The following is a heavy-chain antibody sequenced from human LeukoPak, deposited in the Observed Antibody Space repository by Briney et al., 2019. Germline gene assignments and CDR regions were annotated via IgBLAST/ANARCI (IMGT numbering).Heavy chain of an antibody. CDR1: GGSISSGGYY. D-gene: IGHD6-13*01. V-gene: IGHV4-31*03. Sequence: PSQTLSLTCTVSGGSISSGGYYWSWIRQHPGKGLEWIGYIYYSGSTYYNPSLKSRVTISVDTSKNQFSLKLSSVTAADTAVYYCARTPRYSSSSMGAFDIWGQGTMVTVSS. CDR3: ARTPRYSSSSMGAFDI. J-gene: IGHJ3*02. CDR2: IYYSGST.